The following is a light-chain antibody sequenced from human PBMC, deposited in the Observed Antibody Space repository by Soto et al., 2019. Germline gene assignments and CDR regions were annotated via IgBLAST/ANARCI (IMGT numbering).Light chain of an antibody. V-gene: IGKV1-39*01. Sequence: DIQVTQSPSSLSASVDDSVTMTCRASQNINSYLNWYQQQPGKAPKLLIYAASGLQSGVPSRFSGSGSGTDSTLTINTLQPEDSATYYCQQSYSTPFPFGGGTKVEIK. J-gene: IGKJ4*01. CDR3: QQSYSTPFP. CDR2: AAS. CDR1: QNINSY.